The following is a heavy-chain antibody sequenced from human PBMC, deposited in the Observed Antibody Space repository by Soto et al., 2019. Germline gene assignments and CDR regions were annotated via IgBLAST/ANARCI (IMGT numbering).Heavy chain of an antibody. CDR3: ARDSGVTGADDY. J-gene: IGHJ4*02. CDR2: ISAGSNTI. D-gene: IGHD6-19*01. V-gene: IGHV3-48*02. Sequence: EVQLVESGGGLVEPGGSLRLSCAASGFIFSVYSMTWVRQAPGKGLEWVSYISAGSNTIYYRDSVKGRFTISRDNAKNSLYLQMNSLRHEDKAVYYCARDSGVTGADDYWGQGTLVTVSS. CDR1: GFIFSVYS.